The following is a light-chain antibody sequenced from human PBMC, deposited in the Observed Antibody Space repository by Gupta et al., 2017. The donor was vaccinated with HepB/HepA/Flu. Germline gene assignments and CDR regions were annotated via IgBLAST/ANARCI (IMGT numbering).Light chain of an antibody. V-gene: IGLV3-19*01. CDR3: NSRDSSGNPVV. J-gene: IGLJ2*01. CDR1: SLRSYY. CDR2: GKN. Sequence: SSELTQDPAVSVALGQTVRITCQGDSLRSYYASWYQQKPGQAPVLVIYGKNNRPSGIPDRFSGSSSGNTASLIITGAQAEDEADYYCNSRDSSGNPVVFGGGTKLTVL.